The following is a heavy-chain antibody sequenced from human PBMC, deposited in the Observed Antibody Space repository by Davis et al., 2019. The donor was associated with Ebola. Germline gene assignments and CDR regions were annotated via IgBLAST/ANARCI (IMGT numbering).Heavy chain of an antibody. J-gene: IGHJ6*02. V-gene: IGHV3-74*01. CDR2: IKNDGSSI. D-gene: IGHD1-26*01. Sequence: PGGSLRLSCAASGFTFNNYWMHWVRQAPGKGLVWVSRIKNDGSSISYADSVKGRFTISRDNAKDTLYLQMNSLRAEDTAVYYCARIVGATGRYYYYGMDVWGQGTTVTVSS. CDR1: GFTFNNYW. CDR3: ARIVGATGRYYYYGMDV.